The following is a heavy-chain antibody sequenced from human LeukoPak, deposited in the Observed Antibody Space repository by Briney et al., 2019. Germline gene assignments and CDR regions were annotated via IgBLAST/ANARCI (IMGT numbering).Heavy chain of an antibody. D-gene: IGHD3-16*01. Sequence: SETLSLTCTVSGGSISSSSYYWGWIRQPPGKGLEWIGSIYYSGSTYYNPSLKSRVTISVDTSKNQFSLKLSSVTAADTAVYYCARWGWALDYWGQGTLVTVSS. CDR3: ARWGWALDY. V-gene: IGHV4-39*07. CDR2: IYYSGST. J-gene: IGHJ4*02. CDR1: GGSISSSSYY.